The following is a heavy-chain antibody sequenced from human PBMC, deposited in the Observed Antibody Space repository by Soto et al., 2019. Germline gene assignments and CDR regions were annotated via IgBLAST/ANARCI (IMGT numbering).Heavy chain of an antibody. V-gene: IGHV4-59*01. J-gene: IGHJ4*02. D-gene: IGHD3-16*02. CDR2: TYHRGST. CDR3: ARIGGYHGTLDY. Sequence: SETLSLTCSVSGVSISSYFWSWIRQPPGRGLEWIGYTYHRGSTNYSPSLKSRVAISLDTSENQFSLKVNSVTAADTAVYYCARIGGYHGTLDYWGQGTPVTVSS. CDR1: GVSISSYF.